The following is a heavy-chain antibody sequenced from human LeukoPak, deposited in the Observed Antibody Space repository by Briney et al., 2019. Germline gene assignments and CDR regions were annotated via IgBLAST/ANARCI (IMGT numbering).Heavy chain of an antibody. D-gene: IGHD5-24*01. V-gene: IGHV1-2*02. CDR3: ARVVDGYNLETRKIYYYYMDV. CDR1: GYTFTGYY. CDR2: INPNSGGT. Sequence: ASVKVSCKASGYTFTGYYMHWVRQAPGQGLEWMGWINPNSGGTNYAQKFQGRVTMTRDTSISTAYMELSRLRSDDTAVYYCARVVDGYNLETRKIYYYYMDVWGKGTTVIVSS. J-gene: IGHJ6*03.